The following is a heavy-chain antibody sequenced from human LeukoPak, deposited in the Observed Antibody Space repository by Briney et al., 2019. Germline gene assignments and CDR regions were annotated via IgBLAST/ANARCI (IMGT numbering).Heavy chain of an antibody. Sequence: GGSLRLSCAASGFTISTYGMSWVRQAPGKGLEWAGRIKSKTYGGTTDYGAAVKRRFNISREDSNITLYLQMNSLKTEETPVYYCTTTFYADYVGHGYWGQGTLVTVSS. D-gene: IGHD4-17*01. CDR3: TTTFYADYVGHGY. J-gene: IGHJ4*02. CDR2: IKSKTYGGTT. CDR1: GFTISTYG. V-gene: IGHV3-15*01.